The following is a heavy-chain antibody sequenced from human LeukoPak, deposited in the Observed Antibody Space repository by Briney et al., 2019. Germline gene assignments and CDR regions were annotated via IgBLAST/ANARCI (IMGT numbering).Heavy chain of an antibody. V-gene: IGHV3-43*02. CDR3: AKEPPYYFDSSGYSY. D-gene: IGHD3-22*01. CDR2: ISGDGGST. J-gene: IGHJ4*02. CDR1: GFTFSSYW. Sequence: GGSLRLSCVTSGFTFSSYWMHWVRQAPGKGLEWVSLISGDGGSTYYADSVKGRFTISRDNSKNSLYLQMNSLRTDDTALYYCAKEPPYYFDSSGYSYWGQGTLVTVSS.